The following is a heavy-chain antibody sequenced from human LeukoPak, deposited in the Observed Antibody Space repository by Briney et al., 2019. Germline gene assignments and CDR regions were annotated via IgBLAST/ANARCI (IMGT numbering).Heavy chain of an antibody. CDR1: GFTFDDYG. CDR2: INWNGGST. Sequence: GGSLRLFCPASGFTFDDYGMSWVRQAPGKGLEWVSGINWNGGSTGYADSVKGRFTISRDNAKNSLFLQMNSPRAEHTALYYCARVPSRVGATVWFDPWGQGTLVTVSS. J-gene: IGHJ5*02. V-gene: IGHV3-20*04. CDR3: ARVPSRVGATVWFDP. D-gene: IGHD1-26*01.